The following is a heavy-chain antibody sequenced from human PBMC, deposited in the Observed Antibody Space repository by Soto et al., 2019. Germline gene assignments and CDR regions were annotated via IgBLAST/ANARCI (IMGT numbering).Heavy chain of an antibody. Sequence: SLTCTVSGASITYYYWNWIRQPPGKGLEWIGHISDSGNTNYNPSLMSRVTISVDMSKNQLALKLTSVTAADTAVFYCARRYCSGADCYRDGFDIWGQGILVTVSS. J-gene: IGHJ3*02. CDR1: GASITYYY. CDR3: ARRYCSGADCYRDGFDI. CDR2: ISDSGNT. V-gene: IGHV4-59*01. D-gene: IGHD2-15*01.